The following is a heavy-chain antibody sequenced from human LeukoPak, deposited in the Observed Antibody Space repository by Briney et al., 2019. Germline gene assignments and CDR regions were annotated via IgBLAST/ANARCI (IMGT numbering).Heavy chain of an antibody. Sequence: GGSLRLSCAASGFTFSSYAMHWVRQAPGKGLEWVAVISYDGSNKYYADSVKGRFTISRDNSKNTLYLQMNSLRAEDTAVYYCAREYEVAGDLWGQGTLVTVSS. J-gene: IGHJ4*02. V-gene: IGHV3-30*04. CDR2: ISYDGSNK. CDR1: GFTFSSYA. D-gene: IGHD6-19*01. CDR3: AREYEVAGDL.